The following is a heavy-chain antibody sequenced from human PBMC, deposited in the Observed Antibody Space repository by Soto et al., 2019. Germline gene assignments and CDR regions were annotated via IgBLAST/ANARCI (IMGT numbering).Heavy chain of an antibody. CDR3: ARAAYYDILTDSKDAFDI. V-gene: IGHV1-69*13. CDR1: GGTFSSYA. D-gene: IGHD3-9*01. J-gene: IGHJ3*02. CDR2: IIPIFGTA. Sequence: ASVKVSCKASGGTFSSYAISWVRQAPGQGLERMGGIIPIFGTANYAQKFQGRVTITADESTSTAYMELSSLRSEDTAVYYCARAAYYDILTDSKDAFDIWGQGTMVTVSS.